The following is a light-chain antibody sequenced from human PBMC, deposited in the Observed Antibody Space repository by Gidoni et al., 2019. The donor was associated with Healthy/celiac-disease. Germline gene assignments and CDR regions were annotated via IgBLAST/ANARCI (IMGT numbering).Light chain of an antibody. CDR3: QQRNSYPLT. CDR2: AAS. V-gene: IGKV1-9*01. J-gene: IGKJ4*01. Sequence: DIQLTQSPSFLSASVGDRVTITCRASQGISSYLAWYQQKPGKAPKLLIYAASTLQSGVPSRFSGSGSGTEFTLTISSLQPEDFATYYCQQRNSYPLTFGGGTKVESK. CDR1: QGISSY.